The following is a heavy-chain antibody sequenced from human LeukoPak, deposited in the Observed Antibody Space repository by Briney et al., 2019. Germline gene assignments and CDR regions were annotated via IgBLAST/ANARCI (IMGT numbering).Heavy chain of an antibody. D-gene: IGHD4-17*01. V-gene: IGHV1-69*06. Sequence: ASVKVSCKASGGTFSSYAISWVRQAPGQGLEWMGGTIPIFGTANYAQKFQGRVTITADKSTSTAYMELSSLRSEDTAVYYCAIVTTVIYYYMDVWGKGTTVTISS. CDR3: AIVTTVIYYYMDV. CDR1: GGTFSSYA. CDR2: TIPIFGTA. J-gene: IGHJ6*03.